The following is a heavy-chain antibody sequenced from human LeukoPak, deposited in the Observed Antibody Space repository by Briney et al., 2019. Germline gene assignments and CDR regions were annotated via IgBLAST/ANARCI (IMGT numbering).Heavy chain of an antibody. J-gene: IGHJ3*02. CDR3: ASLPEGSYYDFWSGYLTSPAFDI. CDR2: ISSSSSYI. Sequence: GGSLRLSCAASGFTFSSYSMNWVRRAPGKGLEWVSSISSSSSYIYYADSVKGRFTISRDNAKNSLYLQMNSLRAEDTAVYYCASLPEGSYYDFWSGYLTSPAFDIWGQGTMVTVSS. CDR1: GFTFSSYS. V-gene: IGHV3-21*01. D-gene: IGHD3-3*01.